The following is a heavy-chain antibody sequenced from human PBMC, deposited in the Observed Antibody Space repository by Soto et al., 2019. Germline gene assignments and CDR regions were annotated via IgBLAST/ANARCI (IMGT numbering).Heavy chain of an antibody. CDR3: AKNRYDFWSGYAPSYFGY. D-gene: IGHD3-3*01. V-gene: IGHV1-46*01. Sequence: ASVKVSCKASGYTFTSYYIHWVRQAPGQGLEWMGIINPSGGSTSYAQKFQGRVTMTRDTSTSTVYMELSSLRSEDTAVYYCAKNRYDFWSGYAPSYFGYWGQGTLVTVS. J-gene: IGHJ4*02. CDR2: INPSGGST. CDR1: GYTFTSYY.